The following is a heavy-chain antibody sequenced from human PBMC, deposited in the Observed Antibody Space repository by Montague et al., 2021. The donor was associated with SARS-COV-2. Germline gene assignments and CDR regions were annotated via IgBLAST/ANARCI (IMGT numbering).Heavy chain of an antibody. D-gene: IGHD1-26*01. Sequence: SLRLSCAASGFTFSSYAMHLVRQAPGKGLEWVAVISYDGSNKYYADSVKGRFTISRDNSKNTLYLQMNSLRAEDTAVYYCARGYSGSYYSYFDYWGQGTLVTVSS. CDR2: ISYDGSNK. CDR3: ARGYSGSYYSYFDY. J-gene: IGHJ4*02. CDR1: GFTFSSYA. V-gene: IGHV3-30*04.